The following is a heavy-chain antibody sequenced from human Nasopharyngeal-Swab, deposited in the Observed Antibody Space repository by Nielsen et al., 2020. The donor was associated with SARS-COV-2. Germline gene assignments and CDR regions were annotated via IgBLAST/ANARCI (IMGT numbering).Heavy chain of an antibody. Sequence: SETLSLTCAVSGGSISSGGYSWSWIRQPPGKGLEWIGYIYHSGSTYYNPSLKSRVTISVDRSKNQFSLKLSSVTAADTAVYYCVREENWGGFDYWGQGTLVTVSS. CDR1: GGSISSGGYS. V-gene: IGHV4-30-2*01. J-gene: IGHJ4*02. D-gene: IGHD7-27*01. CDR2: IYHSGST. CDR3: VREENWGGFDY.